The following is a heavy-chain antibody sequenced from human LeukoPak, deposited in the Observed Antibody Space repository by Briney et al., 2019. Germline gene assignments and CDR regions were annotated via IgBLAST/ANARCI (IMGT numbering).Heavy chain of an antibody. J-gene: IGHJ3*02. CDR2: IIPIFGTA. CDR3: ARPRKYCSTTSCSPNDAFDI. V-gene: IGHV1-69*05. D-gene: IGHD2-2*01. CDR1: GGTFSSCA. Sequence: SVKVSCKASGGTFSSCAISWVRQAPGQGLEWMGGIIPIFGTANYAQRFQGRGTITTDESTSTAYMELSSLRSEDTAVYYCARPRKYCSTTSCSPNDAFDIWGQGTMVTVSS.